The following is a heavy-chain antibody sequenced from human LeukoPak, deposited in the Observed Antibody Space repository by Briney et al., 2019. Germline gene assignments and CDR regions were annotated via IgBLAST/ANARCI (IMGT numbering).Heavy chain of an antibody. V-gene: IGHV1-24*01. Sequence: ASVKVSCKVSGYTLTELSMHWVRQAPGKGLEWMGGFDPEDGETIYAQKFQGRVTMTEDTSTDTAYMELSSLRSEDTAVYYCATFEYSSSRGDYWGQGTLVTVSS. D-gene: IGHD6-6*01. J-gene: IGHJ4*02. CDR2: FDPEDGET. CDR3: ATFEYSSSRGDY. CDR1: GYTLTELS.